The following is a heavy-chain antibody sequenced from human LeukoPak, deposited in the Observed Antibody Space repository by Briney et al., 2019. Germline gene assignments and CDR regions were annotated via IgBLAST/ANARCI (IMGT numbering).Heavy chain of an antibody. Sequence: ASVKVSCKASGGTFSSYAISWVRQAPGQGLELMARIIPIFGTSDYAQKFQGRVTITTDESTSTAFMELSGLRSEDTAVYYCTNDHEGYFDYWGQGSLVTVSS. V-gene: IGHV1-69*05. CDR2: IIPIFGTS. D-gene: IGHD3-3*01. J-gene: IGHJ4*02. CDR1: GGTFSSYA. CDR3: TNDHEGYFDY.